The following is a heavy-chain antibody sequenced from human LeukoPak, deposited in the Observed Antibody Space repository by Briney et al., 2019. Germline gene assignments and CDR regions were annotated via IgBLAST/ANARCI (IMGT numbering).Heavy chain of an antibody. Sequence: TGGSLRLACAASGFTFSSCWMHWVRQAPGKGLVWVSRINNDGSSTSYADSVKGRFTISRDNAKNTLYLAMNSLRDEDTAVYYCASVVGGYYPPVEAFDIWGQGTMVTVSS. J-gene: IGHJ3*02. D-gene: IGHD3-3*01. V-gene: IGHV3-74*01. CDR2: INNDGSST. CDR3: ASVVGGYYPPVEAFDI. CDR1: GFTFSSCW.